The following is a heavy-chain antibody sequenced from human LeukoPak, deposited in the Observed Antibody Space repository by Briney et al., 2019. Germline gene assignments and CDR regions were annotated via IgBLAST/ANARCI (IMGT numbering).Heavy chain of an antibody. D-gene: IGHD6-13*01. J-gene: IGHJ4*02. CDR3: AGEAAAGTLDY. CDR2: IYHSGST. CDR1: GGSISSGGYS. V-gene: IGHV4-30-2*01. Sequence: PSETLSLTCAVSGGSISSGGYSWSWIRQPPGKGLEWIGYIYHSGSTYYNPSLKSRVTISVDRSKNQFSLKLSSVTAADTAVYYCAGEAAAGTLDYWGQGTLVTVSS.